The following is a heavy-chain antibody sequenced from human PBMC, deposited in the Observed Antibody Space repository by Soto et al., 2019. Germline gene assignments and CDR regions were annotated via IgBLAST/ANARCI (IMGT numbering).Heavy chain of an antibody. D-gene: IGHD3-10*01. Sequence: QITLKESGPTLVKPTQTLTLTCTFSGFSLSTSEVGVAWIRQPPGKALEWLELIYWDDDKRYSPSLKSRLTITEDTSKNQVVLTMTNMDPVDTGTYYCAHTETMLRGVYYYYYRDVCGKGTTVTVSS. CDR3: AHTETMLRGVYYYYYRDV. CDR1: GFSLSTSEVG. V-gene: IGHV2-5*02. CDR2: IYWDDDK. J-gene: IGHJ6*03.